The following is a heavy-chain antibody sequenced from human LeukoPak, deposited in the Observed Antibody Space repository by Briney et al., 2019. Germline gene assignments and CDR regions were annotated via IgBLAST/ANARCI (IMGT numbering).Heavy chain of an antibody. V-gene: IGHV4-34*01. CDR2: INHSGIT. Sequence: PSETLSLTXVVYVGSFSGYYWSWIRQPPGRGLEWIGEINHSGITNYNPSLKSRVTISVDTSKNQLSLKLSSVTAADTAVYCCATGSGSYFPAAYWGQGTLVTVSS. CDR3: ATGSGSYFPAAY. CDR1: VGSFSGYY. D-gene: IGHD3-10*01. J-gene: IGHJ4*02.